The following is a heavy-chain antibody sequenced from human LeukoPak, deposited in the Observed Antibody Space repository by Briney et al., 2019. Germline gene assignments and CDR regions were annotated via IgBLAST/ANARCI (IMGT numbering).Heavy chain of an antibody. D-gene: IGHD4-17*01. Sequence: GGSLRLSCAASGFTFMDYYMSWIRQAPGKGLEWVAYISSSGASISYADAVKGRFTISRDNTKKSVYLQMNSLRVEDTAIYYCVRDHDYGDYDYWGQGIVVTVSS. J-gene: IGHJ4*02. CDR2: ISSSGASI. CDR3: VRDHDYGDYDY. V-gene: IGHV3-11*04. CDR1: GFTFMDYY.